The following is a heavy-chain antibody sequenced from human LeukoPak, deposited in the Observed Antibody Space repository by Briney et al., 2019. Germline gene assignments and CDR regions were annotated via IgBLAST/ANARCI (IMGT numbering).Heavy chain of an antibody. CDR1: GFTFSSYA. D-gene: IGHD2-15*01. Sequence: GGSLRLSCAASGFTFSSYAMHWVRQAPGKGLEWVAVISYDGSNKYYADSVKGRFTISRDNSKNTLYLQMNSLRAEDTAVYYCARDTSKWWLKGFSDYWGQGTLVTVSS. J-gene: IGHJ4*02. CDR3: ARDTSKWWLKGFSDY. CDR2: ISYDGSNK. V-gene: IGHV3-30-3*01.